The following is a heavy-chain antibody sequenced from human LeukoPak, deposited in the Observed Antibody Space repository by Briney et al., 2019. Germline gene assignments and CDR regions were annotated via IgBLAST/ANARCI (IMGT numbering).Heavy chain of an antibody. J-gene: IGHJ4*02. Sequence: GGSLRLSCAASGFIFSDYYMSWIRQAPGKGLEWVSYISSSGSTMYYTDSVKGRFTISRDNAKNSLYLQMNSLRAEDTAVHYCARDSDDILTGYYEYYFDYWGQGTLVTVSS. CDR1: GFIFSDYY. D-gene: IGHD3-9*01. CDR3: ARDSDDILTGYYEYYFDY. V-gene: IGHV3-11*04. CDR2: ISSSGSTM.